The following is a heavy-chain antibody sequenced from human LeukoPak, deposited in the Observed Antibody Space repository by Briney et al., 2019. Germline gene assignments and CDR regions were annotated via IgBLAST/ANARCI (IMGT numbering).Heavy chain of an antibody. CDR1: GGTFSSYA. D-gene: IGHD2-15*01. J-gene: IGHJ5*02. V-gene: IGHV1-69*05. CDR2: IIPIFGTA. Sequence: SVKVSCKASGGTFSSYAIGWVRQAPGQGLEWMGRIIPIFGTANYARKFQGRVTITTDESTSTAYMELSSLRSEDTAVYYCARVPCSGGSCYSGESLDNWFDPWGQGTLVTVSS. CDR3: ARVPCSGGSCYSGESLDNWFDP.